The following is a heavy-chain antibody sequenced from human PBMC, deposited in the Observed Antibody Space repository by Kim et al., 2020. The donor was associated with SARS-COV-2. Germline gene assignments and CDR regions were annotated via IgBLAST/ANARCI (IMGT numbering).Heavy chain of an antibody. V-gene: IGHV4-34*01. CDR3: ARGHLVVVPAATRTETPFDP. CDR2: INHSGST. D-gene: IGHD2-2*01. CDR1: GGSFSGYY. J-gene: IGHJ5*02. Sequence: SETLSLTCAVYGGSFSGYYWSWIRQPPGKGLEWIGEINHSGSTNYNPSLKSRVTISVDTSKNQFSLKLSSVTAADTAVYYCARGHLVVVPAATRTETPFDPWGQGTLVTVSS.